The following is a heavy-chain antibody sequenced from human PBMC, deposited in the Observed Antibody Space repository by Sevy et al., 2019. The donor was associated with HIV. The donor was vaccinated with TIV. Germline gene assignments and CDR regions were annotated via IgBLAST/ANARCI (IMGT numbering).Heavy chain of an antibody. CDR2: ISSSSSTI. Sequence: GGSLRLSCAASGFTFSSYTMNWVRQAPGKGLQWVSYISSSSSTIYYADSVKGRFTISRDNAKNSPYLQMNSLRDEDTAVYFCARRFNIVGATHFDYWGHGTLVTVS. D-gene: IGHD1-26*01. J-gene: IGHJ4*01. CDR3: ARRFNIVGATHFDY. CDR1: GFTFSSYT. V-gene: IGHV3-48*02.